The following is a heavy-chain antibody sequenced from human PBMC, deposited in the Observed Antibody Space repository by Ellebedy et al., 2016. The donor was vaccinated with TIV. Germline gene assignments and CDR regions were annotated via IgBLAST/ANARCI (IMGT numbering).Heavy chain of an antibody. CDR2: INPSGGST. V-gene: IGHV1-46*01. J-gene: IGHJ4*02. CDR1: GYTFTSYY. Sequence: AASVKVSCKASGYTFTSYYIHWVRQAPGQGLEWMGIINPSGGSTRYAQKFQGRVTMTRDTSTSTVYMELSSLRSEDTAVYYCATARNYDSSGYYRFDYWGQGTRVTVSS. CDR3: ATARNYDSSGYYRFDY. D-gene: IGHD3-22*01.